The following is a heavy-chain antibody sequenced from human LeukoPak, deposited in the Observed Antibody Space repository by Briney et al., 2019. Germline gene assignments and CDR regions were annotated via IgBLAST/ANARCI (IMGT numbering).Heavy chain of an antibody. D-gene: IGHD1-26*01. CDR1: GFTFRNYA. CDR2: ISDSGSST. CDR3: ARDWSCDY. J-gene: IGHJ4*02. V-gene: IGHV3-23*01. Sequence: GGSLRLSCAASGFTFRNYAMTWVRQAPGKGLECVSAISDSGSSTNYADSVKGRFTISRDNSKNTLYLQMSSLRAEDTAVYSCARDWSCDYWGQGTLVTVSS.